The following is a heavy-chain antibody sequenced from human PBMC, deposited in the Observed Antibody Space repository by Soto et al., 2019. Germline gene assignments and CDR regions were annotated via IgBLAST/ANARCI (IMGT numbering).Heavy chain of an antibody. CDR1: GGSISSSSYY. D-gene: IGHD3-22*01. CDR2: IYYSGST. V-gene: IGHV4-39*01. Sequence: SESLSLTGTVSGGSISSSSYYWGWIRQPPGKGLEWIGSIYYSGSTYYNPSLQSRVTISVDTSKNQFSLKLSSVTAADTAVSYCARRLYYDSSGFEGGGMDVWGQGTTVT. J-gene: IGHJ6*02. CDR3: ARRLYYDSSGFEGGGMDV.